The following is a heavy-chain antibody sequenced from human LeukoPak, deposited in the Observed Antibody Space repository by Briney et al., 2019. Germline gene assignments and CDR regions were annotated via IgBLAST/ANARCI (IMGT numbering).Heavy chain of an antibody. CDR3: ASYCSSTSCYLFAFDI. J-gene: IGHJ3*02. V-gene: IGHV3-33*01. CDR2: IWYDGSNK. CDR1: GFTFSSYG. D-gene: IGHD2-2*01. Sequence: GRSLRLSCAASGFTFSSYGMHWVRQAPGKGLEWVAVIWYDGSNKYYADSVKGRFTISRDNSKNTLYLQMNSLRAEDTAVYYCASYCSSTSCYLFAFDIWGQGTMVTVSS.